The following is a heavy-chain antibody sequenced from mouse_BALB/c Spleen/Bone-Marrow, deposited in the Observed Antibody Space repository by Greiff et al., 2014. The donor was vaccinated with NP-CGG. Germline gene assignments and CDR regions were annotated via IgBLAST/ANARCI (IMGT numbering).Heavy chain of an antibody. CDR2: INPSSGYT. CDR1: GYTFTSYT. CDR3: ALANWDIGGPLAY. V-gene: IGHV1-4*01. J-gene: IGHJ3*01. D-gene: IGHD4-1*01. Sequence: QVQLQQSGAELARPGASVKMSCKASGYTFTSYTMHWVKQRPGQGLEWIGYINPSSGYTNYNQKFKDKATLTADKSSSTAYMQLSSLTSEDSAVYYCALANWDIGGPLAYWGQGTLVTVSA.